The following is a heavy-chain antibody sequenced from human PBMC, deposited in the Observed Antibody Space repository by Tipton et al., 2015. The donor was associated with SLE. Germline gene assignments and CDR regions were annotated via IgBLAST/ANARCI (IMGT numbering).Heavy chain of an antibody. CDR1: GGSISSGGYY. J-gene: IGHJ2*01. V-gene: IGHV4-31*03. CDR3: ARGGSSGWYRYFDL. Sequence: TLSLTCTVSGGSISSGGYYWSWIRQHPGKGLEWIGYIYCSGSTYYNPSLKSRVTISVDTSKNQFSLKLSSVTAADTAVYYCARGGSSGWYRYFDLWGRGTLVTVSS. D-gene: IGHD6-19*01. CDR2: IYCSGST.